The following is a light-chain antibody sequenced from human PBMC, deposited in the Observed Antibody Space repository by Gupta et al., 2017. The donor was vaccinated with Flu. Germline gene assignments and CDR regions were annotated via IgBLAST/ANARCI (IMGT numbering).Light chain of an antibody. J-gene: IGLJ2*01. CDR2: EDN. CDR3: QAYDSSNVI. Sequence: FMLPQPHSVSESPVKTVTISCTRSTRSIASNYVQWYQQRPGISPMSVIYEDNQRPSVVPDRFSASSDSSANSASLTISGLKSEDETDYYCQAYDSSNVIFGGGTKLTVL. V-gene: IGLV6-57*01. CDR1: TRSIASNY.